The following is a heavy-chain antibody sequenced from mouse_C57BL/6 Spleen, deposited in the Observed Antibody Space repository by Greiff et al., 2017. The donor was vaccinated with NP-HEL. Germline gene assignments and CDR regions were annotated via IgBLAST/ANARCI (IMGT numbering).Heavy chain of an antibody. Sequence: VQLQQSDAELVKPGASVKISCKVSGYTFTDHTIHWMKQRPEQGLEWIGYIYPRDGSTKYNEKFKGKATLTADKSSSTAYMQLNSLTSEDSAVNFCARGGDYDDPYWYFDVWGTGTTVTVSS. V-gene: IGHV1-78*01. CDR1: GYTFTDHT. D-gene: IGHD2-4*01. CDR3: ARGGDYDDPYWYFDV. CDR2: IYPRDGST. J-gene: IGHJ1*03.